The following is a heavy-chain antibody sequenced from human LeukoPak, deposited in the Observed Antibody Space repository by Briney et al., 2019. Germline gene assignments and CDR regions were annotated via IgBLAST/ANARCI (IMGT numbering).Heavy chain of an antibody. CDR1: GFPFTTYW. CDR3: AKENRYCSSTSCYLTYDY. Sequence: GGSLRLSCAASGFPFTTYWMHWVRQAPGKGLVWVSRISTDGRSTTYADSVKGRFTISRDNSKNTLYLQMNSLRAEDTAVYYCAKENRYCSSTSCYLTYDYWGQGTLVTVSS. CDR2: ISTDGRST. D-gene: IGHD2-2*01. J-gene: IGHJ4*02. V-gene: IGHV3-74*01.